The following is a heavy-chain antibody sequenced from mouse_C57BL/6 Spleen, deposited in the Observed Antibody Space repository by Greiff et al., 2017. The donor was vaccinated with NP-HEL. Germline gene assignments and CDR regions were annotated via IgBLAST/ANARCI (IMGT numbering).Heavy chain of an antibody. Sequence: DVKLQESGPGLVKPSQSLSLTCSVTGYSITSGYYWNWIRQFPGNKLEWMGYISYDGSNNYNPSLKNRISITRDTSKYQFFLKLNSVTTEDTATYYCARGGKLGYFDYWGQGTTLTVSS. D-gene: IGHD3-1*01. CDR3: ARGGKLGYFDY. CDR1: GYSITSGYY. V-gene: IGHV3-6*01. CDR2: ISYDGSN. J-gene: IGHJ2*01.